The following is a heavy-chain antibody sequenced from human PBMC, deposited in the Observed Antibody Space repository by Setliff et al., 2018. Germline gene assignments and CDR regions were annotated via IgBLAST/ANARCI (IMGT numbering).Heavy chain of an antibody. J-gene: IGHJ3*01. D-gene: IGHD3-22*01. CDR2: IIPVFATL. CDR3: VRDGLTMIVFDAFDV. CDR1: GGTFSNSA. Sequence: SVKVSCKASGGTFSNSALSWVRQAPGQGLEWVGRIIPVFATLNYAEKFHGRVTMTADESTSTAYLELSGLTSEDTAVYYCVRDGLTMIVFDAFDVWGQGTMVTVSS. V-gene: IGHV1-69*13.